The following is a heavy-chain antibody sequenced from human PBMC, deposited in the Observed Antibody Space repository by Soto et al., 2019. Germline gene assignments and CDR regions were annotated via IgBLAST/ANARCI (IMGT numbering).Heavy chain of an antibody. Sequence: GGSLRLSCAASGFTFSSYAMSWVRQAPGKGLEWVSAISGSGGSTYYADSVKGRFTISRDNSKNTLYLQMNSLRAEDTAVYYCAKDQTYYDILTGYYTRDAFDIWGQGTTVTVSS. CDR2: ISGSGGST. CDR3: AKDQTYYDILTGYYTRDAFDI. CDR1: GFTFSSYA. V-gene: IGHV3-23*01. J-gene: IGHJ3*02. D-gene: IGHD3-9*01.